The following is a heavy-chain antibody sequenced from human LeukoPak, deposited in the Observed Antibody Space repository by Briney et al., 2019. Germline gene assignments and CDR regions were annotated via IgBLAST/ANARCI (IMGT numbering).Heavy chain of an antibody. CDR3: ARHLLQYQHFFEI. CDR1: GVSISSYY. D-gene: IGHD2-2*01. V-gene: IGHV4-4*09. CDR2: IYTSGST. J-gene: IGHJ3*02. Sequence: PSETLSLTCTVSGVSISSYYWSWIRQPPGKGLERIGYIYTSGSTNYQPSLQSRVTISVDTSKKNFSLKLSSVTAAATAVYYFARHLLQYQHFFEIWGQGTMVTVST.